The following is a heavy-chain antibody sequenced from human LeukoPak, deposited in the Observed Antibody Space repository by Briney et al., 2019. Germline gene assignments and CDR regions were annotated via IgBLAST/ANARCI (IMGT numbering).Heavy chain of an antibody. CDR3: AREPTPGDPPHY. CDR1: GFTFSSYS. J-gene: IGHJ4*02. D-gene: IGHD4-17*01. V-gene: IGHV3-21*01. CDR2: ISSSSSYI. Sequence: GGSLRLSCAASGFTFSSYSMNWVRQAPGKGLEWVSSISSSSSYIYYADSVKGRFTISRDNAKNSLYLQMNSLRAEDTAVYYCAREPTPGDPPHYWGQGTLVTVSS.